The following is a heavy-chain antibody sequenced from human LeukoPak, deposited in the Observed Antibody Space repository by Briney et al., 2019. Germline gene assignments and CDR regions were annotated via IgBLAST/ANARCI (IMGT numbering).Heavy chain of an antibody. Sequence: ASVKVSCKASGYTFTSYYMHWVRQAPGQGLEWMGIINPSGGSTSYAQEFQGRVTMTRDTSTSTVYMELSSLRSEDTAVYYRARDIGSSSWTDYYYYGMDVWGQGTTVTVSS. CDR2: INPSGGST. CDR3: ARDIGSSSWTDYYYYGMDV. J-gene: IGHJ6*02. CDR1: GYTFTSYY. V-gene: IGHV1-46*01. D-gene: IGHD6-13*01.